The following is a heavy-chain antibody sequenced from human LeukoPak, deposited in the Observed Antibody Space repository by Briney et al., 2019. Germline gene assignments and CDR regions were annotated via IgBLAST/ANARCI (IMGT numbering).Heavy chain of an antibody. D-gene: IGHD3-22*01. Sequence: PGGSLRLSCAASGFTFSSYWMHWVRQAPGKGLVWVSRINSDGSSTSYTDSVKGRFTISRDNAKNTLYLQMNSLRAEDTAVYYCARDGPAYYYDRSGYTTRYGMDVWGQGTTVTVSS. CDR3: ARDGPAYYYDRSGYTTRYGMDV. CDR1: GFTFSSYW. J-gene: IGHJ6*02. CDR2: INSDGSST. V-gene: IGHV3-74*01.